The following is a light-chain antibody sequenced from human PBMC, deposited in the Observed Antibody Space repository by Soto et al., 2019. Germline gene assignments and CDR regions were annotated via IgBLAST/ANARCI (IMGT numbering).Light chain of an antibody. Sequence: DIQMTQSPSTLSASVGDRVTITCRASQSISSWLGWYQQKPGKAPKLLIYDASSLESGVPSRFSGSGSGTEFTLTISSLQPDDFATYYCQQYNSYSRTFGPGAKVDIK. CDR1: QSISSW. V-gene: IGKV1-5*01. CDR3: QQYNSYSRT. CDR2: DAS. J-gene: IGKJ3*01.